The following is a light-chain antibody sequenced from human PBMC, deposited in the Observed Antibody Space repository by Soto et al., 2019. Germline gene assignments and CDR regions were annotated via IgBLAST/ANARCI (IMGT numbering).Light chain of an antibody. CDR2: DAS. CDR1: QSVSSY. J-gene: IGKJ4*01. CDR3: QQRSNCPLT. Sequence: EIVLTQSPATLSLSPGERATRSCRASQSVSSYLAWYQQKPGQAPRLLIYDASNRATGIPARFSGSGSGTDFTLTISSLEPEDFAVYYCQQRSNCPLTFGGGTQVEIK. V-gene: IGKV3-11*01.